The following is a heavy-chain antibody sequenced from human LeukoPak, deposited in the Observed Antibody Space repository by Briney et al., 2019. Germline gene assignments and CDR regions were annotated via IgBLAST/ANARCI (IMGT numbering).Heavy chain of an antibody. Sequence: GGSLRLSCAASGFTFSSYGMHWVRQAPGKGLEWVAVISYDGSNKYYADSVKGRFTIPRDNSKNTLYLQMNSLRAEDTAVYYCAKDPNYYDSSGYFQHWGQGTLVTVSS. CDR2: ISYDGSNK. CDR1: GFTFSSYG. J-gene: IGHJ1*01. CDR3: AKDPNYYDSSGYFQH. V-gene: IGHV3-30*18. D-gene: IGHD3-22*01.